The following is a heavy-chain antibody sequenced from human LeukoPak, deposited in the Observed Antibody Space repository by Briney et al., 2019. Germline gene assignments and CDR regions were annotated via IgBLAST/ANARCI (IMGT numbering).Heavy chain of an antibody. J-gene: IGHJ4*02. CDR2: INSDGSST. CDR3: AKGEYHQDGIGENRFDN. Sequence: GGSLRLSCAASRFTFSTYWMHWVRQAPGKGLVWVSRINSDGSSTDYADSVKGRFTTSRDNAKNSVFLQMSSLRPEDTAVYYCAKGEYHQDGIGENRFDNWGQGALVTVSS. V-gene: IGHV3-74*01. CDR1: RFTFSTYW. D-gene: IGHD5-24*01.